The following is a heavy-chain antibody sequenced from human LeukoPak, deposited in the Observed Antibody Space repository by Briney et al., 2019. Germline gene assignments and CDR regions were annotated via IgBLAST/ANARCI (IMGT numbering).Heavy chain of an antibody. J-gene: IGHJ4*02. Sequence: ASVKVSCKASGYTFTSYYMHWVRQAPGQGLEWMGIINPSGGSTSYAQKFQGRVTMTRDTSTSTVYMELSSLRSEDTAVYYCARDLNKVDGYDLSFDYWGQGTLVTVSS. CDR3: ARDLNKVDGYDLSFDY. CDR1: GYTFTSYY. CDR2: INPSGGST. V-gene: IGHV1-46*01. D-gene: IGHD5-12*01.